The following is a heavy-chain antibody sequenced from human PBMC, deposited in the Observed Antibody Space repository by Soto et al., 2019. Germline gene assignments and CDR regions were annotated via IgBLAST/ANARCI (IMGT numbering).Heavy chain of an antibody. CDR3: AKEMPLGGILGAEPLDY. D-gene: IGHD1-26*01. CDR1: GFTFNNYA. V-gene: IGHV3-23*01. J-gene: IGHJ4*02. CDR2: VSDSGETS. Sequence: DVQLLESGGGLVQPGGSLRLSCAASGFTFNNYAMTWIRQAPGEGLERMATVSDSGETSLSADSVKGRFTISRDNSRKTLDLQMNRRRPEDTATYYCAKEMPLGGILGAEPLDYWGQGTLVTVSS.